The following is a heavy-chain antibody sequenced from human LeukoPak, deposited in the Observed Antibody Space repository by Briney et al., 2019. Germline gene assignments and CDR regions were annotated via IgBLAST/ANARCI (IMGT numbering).Heavy chain of an antibody. Sequence: SETLSLTCTVSGGSSSRSSYYWAWIRQPPGKGLEWIGSIYHTGSTYYSPSLKRRITISVGTSKNQFSLKLSSVTAADTAVYYCARRRTVTTDFDYWGQGTLVTVSS. CDR3: ARRRTVTTDFDY. V-gene: IGHV4-39*01. D-gene: IGHD4-17*01. J-gene: IGHJ4*02. CDR1: GGSSSRSSYY. CDR2: IYHTGST.